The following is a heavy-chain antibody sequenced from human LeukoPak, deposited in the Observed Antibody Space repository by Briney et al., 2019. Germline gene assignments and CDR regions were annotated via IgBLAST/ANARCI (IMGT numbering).Heavy chain of an antibody. Sequence: GGSLRLSCAASGFTFSSRTMSWVRQAPGKGLEWVAKMKEDGSEEKYVDSVKGRFTISRDNGKKSLFLQMDSLRAEDTAVYYCVRGGARYFESWGQGTLVTVSS. V-gene: IGHV3-7*01. J-gene: IGHJ4*02. CDR1: GFTFSSRT. CDR2: MKEDGSEE. D-gene: IGHD3-16*01. CDR3: VRGGARYFES.